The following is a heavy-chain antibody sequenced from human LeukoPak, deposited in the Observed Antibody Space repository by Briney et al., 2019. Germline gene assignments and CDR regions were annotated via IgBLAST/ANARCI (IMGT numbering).Heavy chain of an antibody. V-gene: IGHV3-43D*03. D-gene: IGHD3-10*01. Sequence: GGSLRLSCAASGFTFDDYAMHWVRQAPGKGLEWVSLISWDGGSTYYADSVKGRFTISRDNSKNSLYLQMNSLRAEDTALYYCAKDALGETHTDYWGQGTLVTVSS. J-gene: IGHJ4*02. CDR2: ISWDGGST. CDR1: GFTFDDYA. CDR3: AKDALGETHTDY.